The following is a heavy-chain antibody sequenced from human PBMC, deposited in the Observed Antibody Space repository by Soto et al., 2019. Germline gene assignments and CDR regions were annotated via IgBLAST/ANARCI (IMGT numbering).Heavy chain of an antibody. J-gene: IGHJ4*02. V-gene: IGHV4-59*01. Sequence: SETLSLTCTVCGGSISSYYCSWIRQPPGKGLEWIGYIYYSGGNNYNPSLKSRVTISVETSKNQFSLKLSSVTAADTGVYYCARSGTYYDFWSRPARSKAQFDYWGQGTLVAVSS. CDR1: GGSISSYY. D-gene: IGHD3-3*01. CDR3: ARSGTYYDFWSRPARSKAQFDY. CDR2: IYYSGGN.